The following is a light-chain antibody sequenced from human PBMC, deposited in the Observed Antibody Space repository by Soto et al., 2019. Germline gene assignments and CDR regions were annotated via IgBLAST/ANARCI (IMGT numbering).Light chain of an antibody. J-gene: IGKJ3*01. CDR2: EVS. Sequence: DIVMTQPPLSLSVTPGQPASISCKSSQSLLHSDGKTYLYWYLQKPGQPPQLLISEVSNRFSGGPERFSVRGPWTDFKLKISGVEPEDVGLYYCMQSIQLRFTFGPGTKVNIK. V-gene: IGKV2D-29*01. CDR1: QSLLHSDGKTY. CDR3: MQSIQLRFT.